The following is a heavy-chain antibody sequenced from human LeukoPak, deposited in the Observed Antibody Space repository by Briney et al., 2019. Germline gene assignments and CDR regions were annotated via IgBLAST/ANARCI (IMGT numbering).Heavy chain of an antibody. Sequence: SETLSLTCTVSGGSLSSYYWSWIRQPPGKGLEWIGYIYYSGSTNYNPSLKSRVTISVDTSKNQFSLKLSSVTAADTAVYYCARENYYDSSGHLDYWGQGTLVTVSS. CDR1: GGSLSSYY. V-gene: IGHV4-59*01. D-gene: IGHD3-22*01. CDR3: ARENYYDSSGHLDY. J-gene: IGHJ4*02. CDR2: IYYSGST.